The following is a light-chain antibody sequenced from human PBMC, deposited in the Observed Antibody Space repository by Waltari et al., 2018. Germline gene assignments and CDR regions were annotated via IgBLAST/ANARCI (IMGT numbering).Light chain of an antibody. CDR3: SSYAGSSNFV. J-gene: IGLJ1*01. V-gene: IGLV2-8*01. Sequence: QSALTQPPSASGSPGQSVTISCTGTSSDVGGSKYVSWYKQLPGKAPILIIYEASERPSGVPDRFSGSKSGNTASLTVSGLQAEDEADYYCSSYAGSSNFVFGTGTKVTVL. CDR1: SSDVGGSKY. CDR2: EAS.